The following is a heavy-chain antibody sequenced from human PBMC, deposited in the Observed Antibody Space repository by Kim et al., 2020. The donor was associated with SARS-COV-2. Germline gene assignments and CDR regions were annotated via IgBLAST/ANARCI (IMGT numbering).Heavy chain of an antibody. Sequence: SVKVSCKASGGTFSSYAISWVRQAPGQGLEWMGGIIPIFGTANYAQKFQGRVTITADESTSTAYMELSSLRSEDTAVYYCARDRTIRDAFDIWGQGTMVTVSS. CDR1: GGTFSSYA. D-gene: IGHD3-3*01. CDR3: ARDRTIRDAFDI. CDR2: IIPIFGTA. J-gene: IGHJ3*02. V-gene: IGHV1-69*13.